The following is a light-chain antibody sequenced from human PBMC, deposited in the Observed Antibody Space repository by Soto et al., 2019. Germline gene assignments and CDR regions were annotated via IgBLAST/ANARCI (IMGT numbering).Light chain of an antibody. V-gene: IGLV2-14*01. CDR2: EVR. J-gene: IGLJ2*01. CDR1: SSDVGGYDF. Sequence: QSALTQPASVSGSPGQSITISCTGTSSDVGGYDFVSWYQHHPGKAPKLIIYEVRTRPSGVSDRFSGSKSGNTASLTVSGLQAEDEADYYCSSYAGNTVVFGGGTKLTVL. CDR3: SSYAGNTVV.